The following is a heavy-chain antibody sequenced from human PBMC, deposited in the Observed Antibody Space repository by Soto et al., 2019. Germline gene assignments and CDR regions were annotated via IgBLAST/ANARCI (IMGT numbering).Heavy chain of an antibody. J-gene: IGHJ5*02. CDR1: GGSISSGGYY. CDR3: ARVDILSRRDTNWFDP. V-gene: IGHV4-31*03. D-gene: IGHD3-9*01. Sequence: PSETLSLTCTVSGGSISSGGYYWSWIRQHPGKGLEWIGYIYYSGSTYYNPSLKSRVTISVDTSKNQFSLKLSSVTAADTAVYYCARVDILSRRDTNWFDPWGQGTLVTVSS. CDR2: IYYSGST.